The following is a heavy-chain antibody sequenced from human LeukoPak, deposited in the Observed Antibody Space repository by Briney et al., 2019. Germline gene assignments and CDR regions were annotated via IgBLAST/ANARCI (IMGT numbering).Heavy chain of an antibody. CDR2: IRQDGGEK. V-gene: IGHV3-7*01. CDR3: ARDGTAAGLYFDL. Sequence: GGSLRLSCAVSGFTFTSYWMNWVRQAPGKGLEWVASIRQDGGEKSYVDSVKGRFTISRDNTKNSLYLQINSLRVEDTAVYYCARDGTAAGLYFDLWGQGTLVTVS. J-gene: IGHJ4*01. D-gene: IGHD6-13*01. CDR1: GFTFTSYW.